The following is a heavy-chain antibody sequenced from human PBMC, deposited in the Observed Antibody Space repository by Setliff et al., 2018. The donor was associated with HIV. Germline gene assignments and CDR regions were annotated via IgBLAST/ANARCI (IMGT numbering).Heavy chain of an antibody. V-gene: IGHV4-38-2*02. J-gene: IGHJ4*02. CDR1: GDSISSAGYN. CDR2: FYHSGST. Sequence: LSLTCTVSGDSISSAGYNWNWIRQPPEKGLEWIGSFYHSGSTYYNPSLKSRVTISVDTSKNQFSLKLSSVTAADTAVYYCARAPITIFGVIIIPVYFDYWGQGTLVTVSS. D-gene: IGHD3-3*01. CDR3: ARAPITIFGVIIIPVYFDY.